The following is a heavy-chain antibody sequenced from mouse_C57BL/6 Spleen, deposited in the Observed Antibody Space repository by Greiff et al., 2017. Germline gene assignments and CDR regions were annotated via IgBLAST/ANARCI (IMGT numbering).Heavy chain of an antibody. J-gene: IGHJ3*01. CDR2: ISSGSSTI. CDR3: GRLYSAY. D-gene: IGHD1-1*01. Sequence: EVKLVESGGGLVKPGGSLKLSCAASGFTFSDYGMHWVRQAPEKGLEWVAYISSGSSTIYYADPVKGRFTISRDNAKNTLFLQMTSRRAEDTAMYYCGRLYSAYWGQGTLVTVSA. CDR1: GFTFSDYG. V-gene: IGHV5-17*01.